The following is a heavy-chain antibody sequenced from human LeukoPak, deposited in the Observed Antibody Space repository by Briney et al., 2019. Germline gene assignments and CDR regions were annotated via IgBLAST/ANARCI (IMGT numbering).Heavy chain of an antibody. D-gene: IGHD4-17*01. CDR1: GGTFSSYA. Sequence: SVKVSCKASGGTFSSYAISWVRQAPGQGLEWMGRIIPIFGIANYAQKFQGRVTITADKSTSTAYVELSSLRSEDTAVYYCARDPEIYGDYVYFDYWGQGTLVTVSS. J-gene: IGHJ4*02. CDR3: ARDPEIYGDYVYFDY. CDR2: IIPIFGIA. V-gene: IGHV1-69*10.